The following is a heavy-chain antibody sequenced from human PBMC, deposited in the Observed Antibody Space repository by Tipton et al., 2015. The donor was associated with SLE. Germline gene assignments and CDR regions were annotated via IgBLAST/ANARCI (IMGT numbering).Heavy chain of an antibody. CDR3: ASVESSSWYGGYYFDY. Sequence: TLSLTCTVSHDSVNSNIYSWGWIRQPPGEGLEWIGSLSWTGSTSYNPSLNSRVTMSVDRSKNQFSLNLTSVTAADTAVYYCASVESSSWYGGYYFDYWGQGNLVTVSS. V-gene: IGHV4-39*07. D-gene: IGHD6-13*01. CDR2: LSWTGST. CDR1: HDSVNSNIYS. J-gene: IGHJ4*02.